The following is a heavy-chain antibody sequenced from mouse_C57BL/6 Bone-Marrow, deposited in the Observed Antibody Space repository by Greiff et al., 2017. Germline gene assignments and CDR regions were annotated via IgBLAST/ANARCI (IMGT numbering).Heavy chain of an antibody. CDR3: ARSIDYYGSSYAMDY. J-gene: IGHJ4*01. V-gene: IGHV7-3*01. D-gene: IGHD1-1*01. CDR1: GFNFTDYY. CDR2: IRNKANGYTT. Sequence: DVKLVESGGGLVQPGGSLSLSCAASGFNFTDYYMSWVRQPPGKALEWLGFIRNKANGYTTAYSASVKGRFTISRDNSQSILYLHMNSLRAEDSATYYCARSIDYYGSSYAMDYWGQGTSVTVSS.